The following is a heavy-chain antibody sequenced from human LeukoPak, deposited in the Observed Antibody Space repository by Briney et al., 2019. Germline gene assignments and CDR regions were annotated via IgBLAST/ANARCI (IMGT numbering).Heavy chain of an antibody. V-gene: IGHV5-51*01. CDR1: GYSFTSYW. J-gene: IGHJ6*03. CDR2: IYPGGSDT. Sequence: GESLKISCKGSGYSFTSYWIGWVRQMPGKGLEWMGIIYPGGSDTRYSPSFQGQVTISADKSISTAYLQWSSLKASDTAMYYCARSPGAAAHYYYYYMDVWGKGTTVTVSS. CDR3: ARSPGAAAHYYYYYMDV. D-gene: IGHD6-13*01.